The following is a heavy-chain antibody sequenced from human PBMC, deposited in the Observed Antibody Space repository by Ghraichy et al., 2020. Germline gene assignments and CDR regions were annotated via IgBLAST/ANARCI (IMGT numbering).Heavy chain of an antibody. CDR1: EFSFNKFW. CDR2: IKQGGGEK. CDR3: ARARGGWCTTTNCVAEYAEY. V-gene: IGHV3-7*01. J-gene: IGHJ4*02. Sequence: LSLTCVGSEFSFNKFWMSWVRQAPGKGLEWVASIKQGGGEKHYADSLKGRIAISRDNTQNSLFLQLDSLRVDDTAVYYCARARGGWCTTTNCVAEYAEYWGEGTLVTVSS. D-gene: IGHD1-26*01.